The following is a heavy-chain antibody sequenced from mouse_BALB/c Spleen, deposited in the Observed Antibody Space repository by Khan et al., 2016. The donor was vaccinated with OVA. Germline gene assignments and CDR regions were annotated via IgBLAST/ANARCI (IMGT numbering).Heavy chain of an antibody. D-gene: IGHD4-1*01. CDR2: INSDGYYT. V-gene: IGHV5-6*01. Sequence: EVQVVESGGDLVKPGGSLRLSCAASGFTFSTYGMSWVRQPPDKRLEWVATINSDGYYTYYPDTVKGRFTISRTNAENTFYLQMSSLQSEDTAIYYWASQLSGSFAYWGQGTLVTVSA. CDR1: GFTFSTYG. CDR3: ASQLSGSFAY. J-gene: IGHJ3*01.